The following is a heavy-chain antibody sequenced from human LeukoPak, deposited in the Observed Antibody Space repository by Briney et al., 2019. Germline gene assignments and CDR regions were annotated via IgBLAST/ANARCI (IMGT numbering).Heavy chain of an antibody. Sequence: GASVKVSCKASGYTFTSYAMNWVRQAPGQGLEWMGWINTNTGNPTYAQGFTGRFVFSLDTSVSTAYLQISSLKAEDTAVYYCARSPTNTYDFWSGANFDYWGQGTLVTVSS. D-gene: IGHD3-3*01. V-gene: IGHV7-4-1*02. CDR1: GYTFTSYA. CDR3: ARSPTNTYDFWSGANFDY. CDR2: INTNTGNP. J-gene: IGHJ4*02.